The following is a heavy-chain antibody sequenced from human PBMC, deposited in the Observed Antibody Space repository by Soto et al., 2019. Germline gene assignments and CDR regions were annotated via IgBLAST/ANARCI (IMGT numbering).Heavy chain of an antibody. V-gene: IGHV3-21*01. J-gene: IGHJ4*02. CDR3: ARDWGGEGTFDY. CDR2: ISSSSSYI. Sequence: EVQLVESGGGLVRPGGSLRLSCAASGFTLSSYSMNWVRQAPGTGLEWVSSISSSSSYIYYADSVKGRFTVSRDNAQNSLYLQMNSLRAEDTAVYYCARDWGGEGTFDYWGQGTLVTVSS. D-gene: IGHD3-16*01. CDR1: GFTLSSYS.